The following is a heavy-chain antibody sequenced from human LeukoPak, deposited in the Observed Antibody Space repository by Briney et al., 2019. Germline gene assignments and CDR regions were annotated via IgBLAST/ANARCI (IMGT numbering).Heavy chain of an antibody. D-gene: IGHD1-26*01. CDR1: GFSFDSYG. CDR2: ITTRSAT. Sequence: GGSLRLSCAASGFSFDSYGMHWVRQAPGKGLEWVSYITTRSATYYTDSVKGRFTISRDNAKDSVYLQMNSLRADDTAVYYCARVRGAGLQYYYMDVWGKGTTVTVSS. V-gene: IGHV3-48*01. CDR3: ARVRGAGLQYYYMDV. J-gene: IGHJ6*03.